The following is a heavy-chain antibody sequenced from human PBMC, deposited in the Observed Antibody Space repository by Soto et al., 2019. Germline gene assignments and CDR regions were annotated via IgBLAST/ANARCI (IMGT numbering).Heavy chain of an antibody. Sequence: ASVKVSCKASGYTFTSYGISWVRQAPGQGLEWMGWISAYNGNTNYVQKLQGRVTMTTDTSTSTAYMELRSLRSDDTAVYYCARVGRIVVVVAAKHPPQQDDAFDIWGQGTMVTVSS. CDR1: GYTFTSYG. CDR3: ARVGRIVVVVAAKHPPQQDDAFDI. D-gene: IGHD2-15*01. J-gene: IGHJ3*02. V-gene: IGHV1-18*01. CDR2: ISAYNGNT.